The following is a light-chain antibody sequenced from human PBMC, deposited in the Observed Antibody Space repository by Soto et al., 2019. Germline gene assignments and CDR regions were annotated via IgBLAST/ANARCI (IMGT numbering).Light chain of an antibody. CDR1: QSIETS. J-gene: IGKJ2*03. V-gene: IGKV1-5*03. CDR3: QQYHRYSYS. CDR2: KAS. Sequence: DIQMTQSPGTLSASVGDGVTITCRASQSIETSLAWYRQRPGKAPKLLIFKASTLQSGVPSRFSGSGSGTEFTLTITSLQPDDFASYYCQQYHRYSYSFGQGTRLEI.